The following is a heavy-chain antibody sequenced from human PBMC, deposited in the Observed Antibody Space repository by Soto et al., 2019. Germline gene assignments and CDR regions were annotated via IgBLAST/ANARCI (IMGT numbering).Heavy chain of an antibody. V-gene: IGHV1-46*01. Sequence: ASVKVSCKASGYTFTSYYMHWVRQAPGQGLEWMGIINPSGGSTSYAQKFQGRVTMTRDTSTSTVYMELSSPRSEDTAVYYCARESGIAARVHYGMDVWGQGTTVTVSS. CDR1: GYTFTSYY. CDR2: INPSGGST. J-gene: IGHJ6*02. CDR3: ARESGIAARVHYGMDV. D-gene: IGHD6-6*01.